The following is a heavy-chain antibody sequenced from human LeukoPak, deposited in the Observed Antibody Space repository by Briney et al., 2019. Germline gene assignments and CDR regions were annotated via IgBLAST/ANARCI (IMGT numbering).Heavy chain of an antibody. CDR3: ARDPGLLFLDY. J-gene: IGHJ4*02. D-gene: IGHD2-21*02. Sequence: QSGGSLRLSCSASGFTFSSYTMSWVRQAPGKGLEWVSYISSSGSTIYYADSVKGRFTISRDNAKNSLYLQMNSLRAEDTAVYYCARDPGLLFLDYWGQGTLVTVSS. CDR2: ISSSGSTI. V-gene: IGHV3-48*03. CDR1: GFTFSSYT.